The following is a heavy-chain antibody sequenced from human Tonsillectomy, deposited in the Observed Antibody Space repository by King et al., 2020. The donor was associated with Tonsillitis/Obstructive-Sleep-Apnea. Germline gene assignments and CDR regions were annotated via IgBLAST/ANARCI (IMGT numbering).Heavy chain of an antibody. D-gene: IGHD2-2*02. CDR2: ISSGSIYT. CDR1: GFTFSDYY. J-gene: IGHJ4*02. V-gene: IGHV3-11*05. Sequence: VQLVESGGGLVKPGGSLRLSCAASGFTFSDYYMSWIRQAPGKRLERVSYISSGSIYTNYADSVKGRFTISRDNAKNSLYLQMNSLRAEDTAVYYCATHYTNTSPFDYWGRGTLVTVSS. CDR3: ATHYTNTSPFDY.